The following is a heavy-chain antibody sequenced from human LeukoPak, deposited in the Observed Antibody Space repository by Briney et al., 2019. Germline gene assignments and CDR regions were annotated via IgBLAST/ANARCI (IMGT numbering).Heavy chain of an antibody. J-gene: IGHJ4*02. CDR3: ARVTGYVIEDNFDY. CDR1: GGSFSGYY. D-gene: IGHD2-15*01. Sequence: PSETLSLTCAVYGGSFSGYYWSWIRQPPGKGLEWIGEINHSGSTNYNPSLKSRVTISVDTSKNQFSLKLRSVTAADTAVYYCARVTGYVIEDNFDYWGQGTLVTVSS. V-gene: IGHV4-34*01. CDR2: INHSGST.